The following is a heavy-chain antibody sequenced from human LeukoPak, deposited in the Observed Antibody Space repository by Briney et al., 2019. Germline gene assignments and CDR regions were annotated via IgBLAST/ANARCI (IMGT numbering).Heavy chain of an antibody. CDR2: IYYSGST. D-gene: IGHD2-21*01. CDR3: ASCSYYYFYMDV. J-gene: IGHJ6*03. CDR1: GGSIRSSDYY. V-gene: IGHV4-39*01. Sequence: SETLSLTXTVSGGSIRSSDYYWGWIRQPPGKGLEWIGSIYYSGSTYYNPSLKSRVTISVDTSKNQFSLKLSSVTAADTAVYFCASCSYYYFYMDVWGKGTTVTVSS.